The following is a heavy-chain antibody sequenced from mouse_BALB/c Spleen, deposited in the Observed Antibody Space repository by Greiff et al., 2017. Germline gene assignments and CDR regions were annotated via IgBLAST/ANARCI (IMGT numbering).Heavy chain of an antibody. J-gene: IGHJ4*01. CDR2: IDPENGNT. Sequence: VQLQQSGAELVRPGALVKLSCKASGFNIKDYYMHWVKQRPEQGLEWIGWIDPENGNTIYDPKFQGKASITADTSSNTAYLQLSSLTSEDTAMYYCARHAVTTASYAMDYWGQGTSVTVSS. D-gene: IGHD1-2*01. CDR1: GFNIKDYY. V-gene: IGHV14-1*02. CDR3: ARHAVTTASYAMDY.